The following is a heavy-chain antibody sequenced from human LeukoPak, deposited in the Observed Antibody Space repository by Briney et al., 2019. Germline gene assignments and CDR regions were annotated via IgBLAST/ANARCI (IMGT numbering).Heavy chain of an antibody. CDR2: IIPIFGTA. D-gene: IGHD2-2*02. Sequence: GASVEVSCKASGGTFSSYAISWVRQAPGQGLECMGGIIPIFGTANYAQRFQGRVTITTDESTSTAYMELSSLRSEDTAVYYCARAPRYCSSTSCYTRFDYWGQGTLVTVSS. V-gene: IGHV1-69*05. CDR3: ARAPRYCSSTSCYTRFDY. CDR1: GGTFSSYA. J-gene: IGHJ4*02.